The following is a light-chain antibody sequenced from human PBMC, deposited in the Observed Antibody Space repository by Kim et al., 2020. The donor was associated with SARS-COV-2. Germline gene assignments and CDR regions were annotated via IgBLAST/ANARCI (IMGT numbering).Light chain of an antibody. CDR1: QGISSG. CDR3: QQYDNYPRT. V-gene: IGKV1D-16*01. Sequence: DIQMTQSPSSLSASVGDRVTITCRASQGISSGLAWYQLKPGKAPKPLIYAASSLQSGVPSRFSGRGSGTDFTLTISSLQPEDFATYYCQQYDNYPRTFGQGTKVDIK. CDR2: AAS. J-gene: IGKJ1*01.